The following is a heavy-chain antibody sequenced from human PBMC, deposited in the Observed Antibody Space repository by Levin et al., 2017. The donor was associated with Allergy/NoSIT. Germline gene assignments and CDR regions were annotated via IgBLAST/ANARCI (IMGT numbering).Heavy chain of an antibody. CDR2: ITGGGGTT. V-gene: IGHV3-23*01. Sequence: LSLTCAASGFTFGDSAMAWVRQAPGKGLEWVSVITGGGGTTYYGDSVKGRFSVSRDNSKNTVYLQLNSLGAEDTAVYFCAKKQGGTSGFSFDVWGQGTMVTVSS. D-gene: IGHD6-25*01. CDR1: GFTFGDSA. CDR3: AKKQGGTSGFSFDV. J-gene: IGHJ3*01.